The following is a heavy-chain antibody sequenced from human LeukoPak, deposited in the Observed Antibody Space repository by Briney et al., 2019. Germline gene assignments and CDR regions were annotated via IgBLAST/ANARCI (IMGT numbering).Heavy chain of an antibody. CDR2: INPNSGGT. CDR1: GYTFTGYY. V-gene: IGHV1-2*02. J-gene: IGHJ6*03. CDR3: ARHPRGYSYGYPYYYYYMDV. Sequence: ASVKVSCKASGYTFTGYYMHWVRQAPGQGLEWMGWINPNSGGTNYAQKFQGRVTMTRDTSISTAYMELSRLRSDDTAVYYCARHPRGYSYGYPYYYYYMDVWGKGTTVTISS. D-gene: IGHD5-18*01.